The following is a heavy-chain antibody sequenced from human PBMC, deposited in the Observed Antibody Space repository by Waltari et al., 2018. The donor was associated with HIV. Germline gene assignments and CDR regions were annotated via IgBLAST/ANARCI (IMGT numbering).Heavy chain of an antibody. D-gene: IGHD6-19*01. V-gene: IGHV1-69*08. CDR2: IIPILGIG. J-gene: IGHJ4*02. CDR3: ARDLAVAGNGDDY. CDR1: GGTFSSYT. Sequence: QVQLVQSGAEVKKPGSSVKVSCKASGGTFSSYTISWVRQAPGQGLEWMGRIIPILGIGKYERKFPGRVTITADKSTRTAYMELSSLRSEDTAVYYCARDLAVAGNGDDYWGQGTLVTVSS.